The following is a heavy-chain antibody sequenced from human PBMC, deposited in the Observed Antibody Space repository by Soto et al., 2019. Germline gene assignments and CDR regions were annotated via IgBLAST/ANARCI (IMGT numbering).Heavy chain of an antibody. CDR1: GSTFSSYT. CDR3: LLGTRITIFGVVMGEGYYMDV. V-gene: IGHV1-69*02. J-gene: IGHJ6*03. Sequence: GASVKVSCKASGSTFSSYTISWVRQAPGQGLEWMGRIIPILGIANYAQKFQGRVTITADKSTSTAYMELSSLRSEDTAVYYCLLGTRITIFGVVMGEGYYMDVWGKGTTVTVSS. CDR2: IIPILGIA. D-gene: IGHD3-3*01.